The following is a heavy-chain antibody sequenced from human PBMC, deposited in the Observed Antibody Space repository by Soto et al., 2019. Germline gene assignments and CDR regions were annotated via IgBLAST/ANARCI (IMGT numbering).Heavy chain of an antibody. CDR3: ARGSSPGYYYYTMDV. V-gene: IGHV5-10-1*01. CDR1: AYSFSNYW. J-gene: IGHJ6*02. Sequence: ESLKISCKGSAYSFSNYWINCVRQMPGKGLEWMGRIDPSDSYTNYSPSFQGHVTISADKSITTAYLQWTSLEASDTSMYYCARGSSPGYYYYTMDVWGHGTTVTVSS. D-gene: IGHD6-13*01. CDR2: IDPSDSYT.